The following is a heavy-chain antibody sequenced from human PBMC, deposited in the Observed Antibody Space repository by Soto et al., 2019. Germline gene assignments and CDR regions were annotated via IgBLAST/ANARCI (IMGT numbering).Heavy chain of an antibody. CDR2: IYYSGST. J-gene: IGHJ5*02. CDR3: ARDRRWFDP. V-gene: IGHV4-59*01. CDR1: GGSISSYY. Sequence: PSETLSLTCTVSGGSISSYYWSWIRQPPGKGLEWIGYIYYSGSTNYNPSLKSRATISVDTSKNQFSLKLSSVTAADTAVYYCARDRRWFDPWGQGTLVTVPQ.